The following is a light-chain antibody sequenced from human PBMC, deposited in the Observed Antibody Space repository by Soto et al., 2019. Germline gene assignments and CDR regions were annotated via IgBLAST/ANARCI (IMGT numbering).Light chain of an antibody. CDR1: SSDVGGYNY. J-gene: IGLJ1*01. CDR3: ISYTSSRPYV. V-gene: IGLV2-14*01. Sequence: HSVLTQPASVSRSPVQAITISCTGTSSDVGGYNYVSWYQQHPGKPPKLMIYEVSNRPSGVSNRFSGSKSGNTASLTIRGVQAEDEADYLCISYTSSRPYVFGPGTKV. CDR2: EVS.